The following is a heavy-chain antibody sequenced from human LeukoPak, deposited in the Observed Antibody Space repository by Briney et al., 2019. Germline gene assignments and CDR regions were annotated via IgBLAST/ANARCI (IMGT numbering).Heavy chain of an antibody. CDR2: IWYDGSNK. V-gene: IGHV3-33*01. Sequence: GGSLRLSCAASGFTFSSYGMHWVRQAPGKGLEWVAVIWYDGSNKYYADSVKGRFTISRDNSKNTLYLQMNSLRAEDTAVYYCARKCGGGSCYNYWGQGTLVTVSS. D-gene: IGHD2-15*01. CDR3: ARKCGGGSCYNY. J-gene: IGHJ4*02. CDR1: GFTFSSYG.